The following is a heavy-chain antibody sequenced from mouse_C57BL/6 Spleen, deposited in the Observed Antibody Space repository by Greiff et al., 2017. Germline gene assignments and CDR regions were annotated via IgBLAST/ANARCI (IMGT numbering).Heavy chain of an antibody. CDR2: ISSGSSTI. CDR1: GFTFSDYG. V-gene: IGHV5-17*01. CDR3: ARNYDYGFDY. D-gene: IGHD2-4*01. J-gene: IGHJ2*01. Sequence: EVQGVESGGGLVKPGGSLKLSCAASGFTFSDYGMHWVRQAPEKGLEWVAYISSGSSTIYYADTVKGRFTISSNNAKNTLFLQMTSLRSEDTAMYYCARNYDYGFDYWGQGTTLTVSS.